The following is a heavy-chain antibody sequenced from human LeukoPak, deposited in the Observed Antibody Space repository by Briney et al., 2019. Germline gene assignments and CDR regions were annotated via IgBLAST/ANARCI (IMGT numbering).Heavy chain of an antibody. Sequence: SETLSLTCTVSGGSISSYYWSWIRQPPGKGLEWIGYIYYSGSTNYNPSLKSRVTISVDTSKNQFSLKLSSVTAADTAVYYCARVDSSGYYYDYWGQGTLVTVSS. D-gene: IGHD3-22*01. V-gene: IGHV4-59*01. CDR1: GGSISSYY. CDR2: IYYSGST. J-gene: IGHJ4*02. CDR3: ARVDSSGYYYDY.